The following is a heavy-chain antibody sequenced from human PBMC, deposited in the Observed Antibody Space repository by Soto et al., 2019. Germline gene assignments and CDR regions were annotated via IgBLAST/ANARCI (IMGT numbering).Heavy chain of an antibody. CDR2: ISSSDNTI. Sequence: QGQLVESGGGLVKPGGSLTLSCAASGFTFSDYYMSWIRQAPGKGLEWVSYISSSDNTIYYADSVKGRFTISRDNAKNSLYLQMNSLRAEDTAVYYCARDLVVVTAPIDAFDIWGQGTMVTVSS. J-gene: IGHJ3*02. V-gene: IGHV3-11*01. CDR3: ARDLVVVTAPIDAFDI. D-gene: IGHD2-21*02. CDR1: GFTFSDYY.